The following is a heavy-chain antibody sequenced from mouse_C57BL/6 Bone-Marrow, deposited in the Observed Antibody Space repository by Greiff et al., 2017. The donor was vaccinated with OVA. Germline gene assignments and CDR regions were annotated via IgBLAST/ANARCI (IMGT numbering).Heavy chain of an antibody. J-gene: IGHJ2*01. CDR3: ARYDGHFDY. D-gene: IGHD2-3*01. Sequence: EVMLGGSEGGLVQPGSSMKLSCTASGFTFSDYYMAWVRQVPEKGLEWVANINYDGSSTYYLDSLKSRFIISRDNAKNILYLQMSSLKSEDTATYYCARYDGHFDYWGQGTTLTVSS. V-gene: IGHV5-16*01. CDR2: INYDGSST. CDR1: GFTFSDYY.